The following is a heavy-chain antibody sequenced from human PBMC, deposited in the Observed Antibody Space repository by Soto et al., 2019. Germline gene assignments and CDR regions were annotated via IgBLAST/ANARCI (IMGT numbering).Heavy chain of an antibody. CDR2: ISAYNGNT. V-gene: IGHV1-18*04. CDR3: ARVYGSGTGTLDY. CDR1: GYTLTSYG. Sequence: ASVKVSCKASGYTLTSYGSSWVRQAPGQGLEWMGWISAYNGNTNYALKLQGRVSMTTETSTSTACMELRSLSSDDTAVYYCARVYGSGTGTLDYSGQGPLVTVSS. D-gene: IGHD3-10*01. J-gene: IGHJ4*02.